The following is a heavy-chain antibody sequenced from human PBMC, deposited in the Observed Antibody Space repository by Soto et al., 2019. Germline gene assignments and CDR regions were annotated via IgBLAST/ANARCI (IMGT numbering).Heavy chain of an antibody. CDR3: ASKGVPAATGYYYYGMDV. CDR1: GGTSSSYA. CDR2: IIPIFGTA. V-gene: IGHV1-69*13. D-gene: IGHD2-2*01. Sequence: SGKVSGKASGGTSSSYAIRWVRQAPGQGLEWMGGIIPIFGTANYAQKFQGRVTITADESTSTAYMELSSLRSEDTAVYYCASKGVPAATGYYYYGMDVWGQGTTVTVSS. J-gene: IGHJ6*02.